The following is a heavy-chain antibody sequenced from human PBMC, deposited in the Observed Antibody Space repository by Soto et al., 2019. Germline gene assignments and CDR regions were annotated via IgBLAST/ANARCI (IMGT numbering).Heavy chain of an antibody. CDR1: GGTFSSYA. J-gene: IGHJ6*02. D-gene: IGHD1-1*01. CDR3: ARGDLEYKTYGMDV. V-gene: IGHV1-69*13. Sequence: SVKVSCKASGGTFSSYAISWVRQAPGQGLEWMGGIIPIFGTANYAQKFQGRVTITADESTSTTYMELSSLRSEDTAVYYCARGDLEYKTYGMDVWGQGTTVTVSS. CDR2: IIPIFGTA.